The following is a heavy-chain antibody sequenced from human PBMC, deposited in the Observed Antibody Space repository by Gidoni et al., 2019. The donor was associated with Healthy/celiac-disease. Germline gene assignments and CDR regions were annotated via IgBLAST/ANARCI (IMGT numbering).Heavy chain of an antibody. V-gene: IGHV3-30*04. CDR1: GFTVSSYA. J-gene: IGHJ4*02. CDR3: AREGASVAGTYGFDY. D-gene: IGHD6-19*01. CDR2: ISYDGSNK. Sequence: GFTVSSYAMHWVRQAPGKGLEWVAVISYDGSNKYYADSVKGRFTISRDNSKNTLYLQMNSLRAEDTAVYYCAREGASVAGTYGFDYWGQGTLVTVSS.